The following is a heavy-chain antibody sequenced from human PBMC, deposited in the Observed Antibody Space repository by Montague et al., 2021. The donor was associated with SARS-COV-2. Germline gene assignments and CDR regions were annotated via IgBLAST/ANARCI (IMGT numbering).Heavy chain of an antibody. CDR3: ARGSSGYYTPRPFDY. Sequence: CAISGDSVSSNSAAWNWIRQSPSRDFEWLGRTYYRSKWYNDYAVSVKSRITINPDTSKNQFSLQLNSVTPEDTAVYYCARGSSGYYTPRPFDYWGQGTLVTVSS. D-gene: IGHD3-22*01. J-gene: IGHJ4*02. V-gene: IGHV6-1*01. CDR1: GDSVSSNSAA. CDR2: TYYRSKWYN.